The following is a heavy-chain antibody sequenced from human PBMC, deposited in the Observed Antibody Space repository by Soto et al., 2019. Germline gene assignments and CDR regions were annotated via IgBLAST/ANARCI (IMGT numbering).Heavy chain of an antibody. CDR1: VFTVSSYS. Sequence: GSLRLSCAASVFTVSSYSMNWVRQAPGKGLEWVSSISSSSSYIYYADSVKGRFTISRDNAKNSLYLQMNSLRAEDTAVYYCARSDMSGTTVYWGQGTLVTVSS. D-gene: IGHD1-7*01. CDR2: ISSSSSYI. J-gene: IGHJ4*02. V-gene: IGHV3-21*01. CDR3: ARSDMSGTTVY.